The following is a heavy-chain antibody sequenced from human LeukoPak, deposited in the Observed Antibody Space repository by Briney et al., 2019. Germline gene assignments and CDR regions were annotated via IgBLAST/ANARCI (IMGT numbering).Heavy chain of an antibody. CDR1: GGSISSYY. CDR3: ARTAAGRAAPRWFDP. Sequence: PSETLSLTCTVSGGSISSYYWSWIRQPPGKGLEWIGYIYYSGSTNYNPSLKSRVTISVYTSKNQFSLKLSSVTAADTAVYYCARTAAGRAAPRWFDPWGQGTLVTVSS. D-gene: IGHD6-13*01. J-gene: IGHJ5*02. V-gene: IGHV4-59*01. CDR2: IYYSGST.